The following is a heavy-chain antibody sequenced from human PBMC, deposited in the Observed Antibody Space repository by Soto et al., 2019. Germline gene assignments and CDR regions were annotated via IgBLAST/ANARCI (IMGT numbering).Heavy chain of an antibody. J-gene: IGHJ4*02. Sequence: PSETLSLTCTVSGGSISSHYWTWIWIRQLPGRGLEWVGYIYNNGNTNYNPSLKSRATISVDTSKNQCSLKLTSVTAADSAVYFCARTVMPVGNLAAFDHWGQGVLVTVSS. D-gene: IGHD7-27*01. V-gene: IGHV4-59*11. CDR3: ARTVMPVGNLAAFDH. CDR2: IYNNGNT. CDR1: GGSISSHY.